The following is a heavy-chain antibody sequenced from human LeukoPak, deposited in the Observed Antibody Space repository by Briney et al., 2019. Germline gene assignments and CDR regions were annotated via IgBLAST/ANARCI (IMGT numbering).Heavy chain of an antibody. CDR1: GGSISNDY. CDR2: IYGRGST. J-gene: IGHJ4*02. CDR3: AIRGPSGSEGRAFDY. Sequence: SETLSLTCTVSGGSISNDYWSWIRQAAGKELEWIGRIYGRGSTNYNPSLKSRVSISADTSKNQFSLNLSSVTAADTAVYYCAIRGPSGSEGRAFDYWGQGALVTVSS. V-gene: IGHV4-4*07. D-gene: IGHD3-10*01.